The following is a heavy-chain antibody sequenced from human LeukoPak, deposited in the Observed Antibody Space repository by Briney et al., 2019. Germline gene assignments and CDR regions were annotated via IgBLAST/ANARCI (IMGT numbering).Heavy chain of an antibody. CDR3: AKANYVTRWFTFDY. J-gene: IGHJ4*02. CDR2: ISGSGGST. V-gene: IGHV3-23*01. D-gene: IGHD1-7*01. Sequence: GGSLRLSCAASGFTFSSYAMSWVRQAPGKGLEWVSAISGSGGSTYYADSVKGRFTISRDNSKNTLYLQMNSLRAEGTAVYYCAKANYVTRWFTFDYWGQGTLVTVSS. CDR1: GFTFSSYA.